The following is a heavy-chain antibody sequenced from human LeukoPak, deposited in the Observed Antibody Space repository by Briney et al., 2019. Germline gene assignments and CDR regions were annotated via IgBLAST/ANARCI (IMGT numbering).Heavy chain of an antibody. V-gene: IGHV3-23*01. Sequence: PGGSLRLSCGASGFTFSSYAMSWVRQAPGKGLEWVSAISGSGGSTYYTDSVKGRFTISRDNSNNTLYLQMNSLRAEDTAIYYCAKVRSAVVAAATNYWGQGTLVTVSS. CDR1: GFTFSSYA. CDR2: ISGSGGST. D-gene: IGHD2-15*01. J-gene: IGHJ4*02. CDR3: AKVRSAVVAAATNY.